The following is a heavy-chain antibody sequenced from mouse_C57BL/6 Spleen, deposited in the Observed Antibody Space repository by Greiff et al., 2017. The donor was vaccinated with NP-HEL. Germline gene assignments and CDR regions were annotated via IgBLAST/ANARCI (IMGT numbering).Heavy chain of an antibody. CDR2: ISGGGGNT. J-gene: IGHJ1*03. CDR1: GFTFSSYT. D-gene: IGHD1-1*01. Sequence: EVQRVESGGGLVKPGGSLKLSCAASGFTFSSYTMSWVRQTPEKRLEWVATISGGGGNTYYPDSVKGRFTISRDNAKNTLYLQMSSLRSEDTALYYCARYYYGSRYWYFDVWGTGTTVTVSS. CDR3: ARYYYGSRYWYFDV. V-gene: IGHV5-9*01.